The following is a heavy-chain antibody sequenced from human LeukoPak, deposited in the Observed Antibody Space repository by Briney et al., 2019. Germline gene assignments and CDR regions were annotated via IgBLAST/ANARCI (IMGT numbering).Heavy chain of an antibody. J-gene: IGHJ3*02. D-gene: IGHD3-9*01. CDR1: GYTFTSYD. V-gene: IGHV1-8*01. Sequence: ASVKVSCKASGYTFTSYDINWVRQATGQGLEWMGWMNPNSGNTGYAQKFQGRATMTRNTSISTAYMELSSLRSEDTAVYYCARALPVLRYFDWLFSAEGNDAFDIWGQGTMVTVSS. CDR3: ARALPVLRYFDWLFSAEGNDAFDI. CDR2: MNPNSGNT.